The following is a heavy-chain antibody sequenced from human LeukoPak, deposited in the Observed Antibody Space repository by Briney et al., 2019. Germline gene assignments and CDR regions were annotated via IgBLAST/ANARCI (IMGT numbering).Heavy chain of an antibody. CDR3: AKTMTTVTLRGDSTDY. J-gene: IGHJ4*02. CDR2: ISGSGGST. V-gene: IGHV3-23*01. CDR1: GFTFSSYA. Sequence: PGGSLRLSCAASGFTFSSYAMSWVRQAPGKGLEWVSAISGSGGSTYYADSVKGRFTISRDNSKNTLYLQMNSLRAEDTAVYYCAKTMTTVTLRGDSTDYWGQGTLVTVSS. D-gene: IGHD4-17*01.